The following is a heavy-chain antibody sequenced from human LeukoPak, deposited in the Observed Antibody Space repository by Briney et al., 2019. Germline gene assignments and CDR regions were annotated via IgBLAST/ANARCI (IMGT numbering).Heavy chain of an antibody. J-gene: IGHJ4*02. V-gene: IGHV3-21*04. Sequence: GGSLRLSCAASGFTFSNYGMNWVRQAPGKGLEWVSSISSSSTYIYYADSVKGRFTISRDNSKNTLYLQMNSLRAEDTAVYYCAKDIVVVVAASDYWGQGTLVTVSS. CDR1: GFTFSNYG. CDR2: ISSSSTYI. CDR3: AKDIVVVVAASDY. D-gene: IGHD2-15*01.